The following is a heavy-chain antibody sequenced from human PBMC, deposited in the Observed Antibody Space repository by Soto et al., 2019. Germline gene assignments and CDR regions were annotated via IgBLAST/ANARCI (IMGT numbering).Heavy chain of an antibody. CDR1: GFTFSNYV. V-gene: IGHV3-23*01. D-gene: IGHD1-26*01. J-gene: IGHJ4*02. CDR2: ITGSSSDT. CDR3: AKEGPYRRTDLDF. Sequence: GGSLSLSCAASGFTFSNYVMWWVRQAPGKGLEWVSVITGSSSDTHYADSVRGRFTLSRDNSKNTLYLQMNSLRVEDTAVYYCAKEGPYRRTDLDFWGQGTLVTVSS.